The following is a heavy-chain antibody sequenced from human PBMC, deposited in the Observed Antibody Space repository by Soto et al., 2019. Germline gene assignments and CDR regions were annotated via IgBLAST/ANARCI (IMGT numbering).Heavy chain of an antibody. Sequence: GASVKVSCKVSGYTLTELPMHWVRQAPGKGLEWMGGFDPEDGETIYAQKFQGRVTMTEDTSTDTAYMELSSLRSEDTAVYYCATAGSYYGSGSYYNVDYWGQGTLVTVS. CDR2: FDPEDGET. D-gene: IGHD3-10*01. CDR1: GYTLTELP. V-gene: IGHV1-24*01. J-gene: IGHJ4*02. CDR3: ATAGSYYGSGSYYNVDY.